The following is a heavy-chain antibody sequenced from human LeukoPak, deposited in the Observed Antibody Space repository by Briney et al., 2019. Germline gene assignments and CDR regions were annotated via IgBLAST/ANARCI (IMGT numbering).Heavy chain of an antibody. D-gene: IGHD3-10*01. V-gene: IGHV4-4*02. Sequence: SETLSLTCAVPGGSISSSNWWSWVRQPPGKGLEWIGEIYHSGSTNYNPSLKSRVTISVDKSKNQFSLKLSSVTAADTAVYYCARGLTMVRGVRPFDYWGQGTLVTVSS. J-gene: IGHJ4*02. CDR1: GGSISSSNW. CDR3: ARGLTMVRGVRPFDY. CDR2: IYHSGST.